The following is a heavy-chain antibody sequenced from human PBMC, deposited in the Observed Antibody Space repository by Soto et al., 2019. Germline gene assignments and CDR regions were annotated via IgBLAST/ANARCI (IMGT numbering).Heavy chain of an antibody. J-gene: IGHJ6*02. Sequence: GESLRLSCAASGFTFSIYAIHWVRQAPGKGLEWLASISHDGNNRYYADSVKGRFTISRDNSKNTLYPQMNSLRAEDMAGFSGRKERWGPEPINYHVMNSGAKGPRSP. CDR3: RKERWGPEPINYHVMNS. V-gene: IGHV3-30-3*02. CDR1: GFTFSIYA. D-gene: IGHD3-16*01. CDR2: ISHDGNNR.